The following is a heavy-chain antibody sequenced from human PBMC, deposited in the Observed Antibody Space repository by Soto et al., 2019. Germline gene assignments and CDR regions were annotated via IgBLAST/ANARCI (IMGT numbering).Heavy chain of an antibody. CDR3: ARDRRGSSTSCYHSSPYYGMDV. Sequence: EVQLVESGGGLIQPGGSLRLSCAASGFTVSSNYMSWVRQAPGKGLEWVSVIYSCGSTYYADSVKGRFTISRANSKNTLYLQMNSLRAEDTAVYYCARDRRGSSTSCYHSSPYYGMDVWGQGTTVTVSS. J-gene: IGHJ6*02. V-gene: IGHV3-66*03. CDR1: GFTVSSNY. CDR2: IYSCGST. D-gene: IGHD2-2*01.